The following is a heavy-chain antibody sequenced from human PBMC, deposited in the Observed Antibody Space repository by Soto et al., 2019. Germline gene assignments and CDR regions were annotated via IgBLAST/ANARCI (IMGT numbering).Heavy chain of an antibody. CDR1: GGTFSSYA. CDR2: IIPIFGTA. J-gene: IGHJ3*02. CDR3: ARESCSGGSCYPDDFDI. D-gene: IGHD2-15*01. V-gene: IGHV1-69*13. Sequence: SVKVSCKASGGTFSSYAISWVRQAPGQGLEWMGGIIPIFGTANYAQKFQGRVTITADESTSTAYMELSSLRSEDTAVYYCARESCSGGSCYPDDFDIWGQGTMVTLSS.